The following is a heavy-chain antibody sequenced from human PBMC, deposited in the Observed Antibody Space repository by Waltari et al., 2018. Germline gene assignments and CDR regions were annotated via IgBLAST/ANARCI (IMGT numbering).Heavy chain of an antibody. CDR1: GGSFSGSN. CDR3: ARGGVPDYYGSGSPYRNWFDP. Sequence: QVQLKQWGAGTLKPSETLSLTCGVYGGSFSGSNWTWVRPPPGKGLEWIGEINNGAVTNYSPSLKSRVAISVDASKKQFSLSVRSVTAADTAVYYCARGGVPDYYGSGSPYRNWFDPWGPGTLVTVSS. D-gene: IGHD3-10*01. CDR2: INNGAVT. V-gene: IGHV4-34*02. J-gene: IGHJ5*02.